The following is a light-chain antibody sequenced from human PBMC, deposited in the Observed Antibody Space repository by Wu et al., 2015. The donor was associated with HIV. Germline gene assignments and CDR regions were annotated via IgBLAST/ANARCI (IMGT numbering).Light chain of an antibody. CDR1: QSVSSSY. J-gene: IGKJ2*01. Sequence: EIVLTQSPDTLSLSPGERATLSCRASQSVSSSYLAWYQQKPGQAPRLLIYGASGRATGIPDRFSGSGSGTDFTLTISRLEPEDFAVYYCQQYGSSPPMYTFGQGTKLEIK. CDR3: QQYGSSPPMYT. V-gene: IGKV3-20*01. CDR2: GAS.